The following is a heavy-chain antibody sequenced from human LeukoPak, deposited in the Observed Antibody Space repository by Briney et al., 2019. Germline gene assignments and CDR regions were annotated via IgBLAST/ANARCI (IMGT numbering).Heavy chain of an antibody. D-gene: IGHD3-16*02. CDR1: GFTVSSNY. CDR3: ARDREHYDYVWGSYRYRPGYFDL. V-gene: IGHV3-53*01. CDR2: IYSGGST. J-gene: IGHJ2*01. Sequence: PGGSLRLSCAASGFTVSSNYMSWVRQAPGKGLEWVSVIYSGGSTYYADSVKGRFTISRDNSKSTLYLQMNSLRAEDTAVYYCARDREHYDYVWGSYRYRPGYFDLWGRGTLVTVSS.